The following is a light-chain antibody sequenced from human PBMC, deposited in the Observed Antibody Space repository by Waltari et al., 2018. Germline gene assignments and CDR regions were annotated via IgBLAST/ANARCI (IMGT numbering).Light chain of an antibody. CDR1: SGHSSNV. V-gene: IGLV4-69*01. CDR2: VYSDGSH. CDR3: QTGGHGTWV. Sequence: QLVLTQSPSASASLGASIKLTCTLSSGHSSNVIAWLQQQPEKGPRSLVKVYSDGSHSRGNEIPDRFSGSSSGAERYLTISSLQSEDEADYYCQTGGHGTWVFGGGTRLTVL. J-gene: IGLJ3*02.